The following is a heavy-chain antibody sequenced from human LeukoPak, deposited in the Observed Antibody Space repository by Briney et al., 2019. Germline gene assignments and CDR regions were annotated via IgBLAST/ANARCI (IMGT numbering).Heavy chain of an antibody. CDR2: VAYDGSNK. J-gene: IGHJ3*02. D-gene: IGHD3-22*01. CDR3: ASRTPYYYDSSGPLGGAFDI. Sequence: GRSLRLSCAASGFTFSSYAMHWVRQAPGKGLEGVAVVAYDGSNKYYADSVKGGFTISRDNSKNTLYLQMNSLRPEDTAVYYCASRTPYYYDSSGPLGGAFDIWGQGTMVTVSS. V-gene: IGHV3-30-3*01. CDR1: GFTFSSYA.